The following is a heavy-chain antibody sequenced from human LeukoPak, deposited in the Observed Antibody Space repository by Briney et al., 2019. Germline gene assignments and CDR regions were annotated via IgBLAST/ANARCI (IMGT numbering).Heavy chain of an antibody. CDR2: ISAYNGNT. CDR3: ARFILVRCSLDP. Sequence: ASGKVSCTSAGYTFTSYGISWVRHAPGQGLGWMGWISAYNGNTNYAQKLQGRVTMTTDTSTSTAYMELRSLRSDDTAVYYCARFILVRCSLDPWGQGTLVTVSS. V-gene: IGHV1-18*01. D-gene: IGHD6-13*01. J-gene: IGHJ5*02. CDR1: GYTFTSYG.